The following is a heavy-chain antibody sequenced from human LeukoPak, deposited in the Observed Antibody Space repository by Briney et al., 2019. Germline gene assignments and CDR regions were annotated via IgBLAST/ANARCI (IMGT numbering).Heavy chain of an antibody. D-gene: IGHD3-10*01. CDR2: IYYRGTT. Sequence: SETLSLTCSVSGSSISPHHWTWIRQAPGEGLEWMGYIYYRGTTNYSPSLKNRLTMSVDTSKNQISLKLTSVTAADTAVYYCGGGEAITSDYWGQGTLVTVSS. CDR1: GSSISPHH. J-gene: IGHJ4*02. V-gene: IGHV4-59*11. CDR3: GGGEAITSDY.